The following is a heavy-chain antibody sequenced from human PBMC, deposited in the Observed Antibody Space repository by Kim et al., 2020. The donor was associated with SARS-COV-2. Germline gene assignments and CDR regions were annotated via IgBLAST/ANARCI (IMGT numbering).Heavy chain of an antibody. CDR2: MSGTTGST. J-gene: IGHJ4*02. CDR3: AKSTYSSGWGWGDY. Sequence: GGSLRLSCAASGFPFSTYGMTWVRQVPGKGLEWVAAMSGTTGSTFYADSVKGRFTISRDNFNNMLYLQMDSLRVEDTAVYYCAKSTYSSGWGWGDYWGQGTLVTVSS. D-gene: IGHD6-19*01. V-gene: IGHV3-23*01. CDR1: GFPFSTYG.